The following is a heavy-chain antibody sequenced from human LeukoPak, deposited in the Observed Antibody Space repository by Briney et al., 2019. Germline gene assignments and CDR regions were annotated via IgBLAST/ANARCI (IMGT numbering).Heavy chain of an antibody. V-gene: IGHV3-7*01. CDR3: ARCGYCSSTSCFYGMDV. J-gene: IGHJ6*02. CDR2: IKEDGSDK. D-gene: IGHD2-2*01. Sequence: PGGSLRLSCAASGVTFPKYWMTWVRQAPGKWLEWVASIKEDGSDKYYVDSVKGRFTISRDNAKNSLYLQMNSLRDEDTAVYYCARCGYCSSTSCFYGMDVWGQGTTVTVSS. CDR1: GVTFPKYW.